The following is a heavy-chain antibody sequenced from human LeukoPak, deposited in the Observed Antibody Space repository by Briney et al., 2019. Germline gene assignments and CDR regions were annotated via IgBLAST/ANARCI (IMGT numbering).Heavy chain of an antibody. D-gene: IGHD6-13*01. Sequence: PGGSLRLSCAASGFTFSSNDMHWVRQATGKGLEWVSGIGKAGDTYYSGSVKGRFTISRENAKNSLYLEMNSLRAGDTAVYYCTRGAAGFDYWGQGTLVTVSS. V-gene: IGHV3-13*01. CDR3: TRGAAGFDY. CDR2: IGKAGDT. CDR1: GFTFSSND. J-gene: IGHJ4*02.